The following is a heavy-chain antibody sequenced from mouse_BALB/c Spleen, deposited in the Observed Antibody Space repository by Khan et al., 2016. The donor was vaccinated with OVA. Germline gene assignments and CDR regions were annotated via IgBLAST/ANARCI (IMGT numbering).Heavy chain of an antibody. V-gene: IGHV1-7*01. CDR3: ARELGAMDY. Sequence: QVQLQQSGAELAKPGASVKMSCKASGYTFTSYWMYWVKQRPGQGLEWIGYINPSTGYTEYNQKFKDKATLTADKSSSTAYMQLSSLTSEDSAVYYCARELGAMDYWGQGTSVTVSS. D-gene: IGHD4-1*01. CDR1: GYTFTSYW. CDR2: INPSTGYT. J-gene: IGHJ4*01.